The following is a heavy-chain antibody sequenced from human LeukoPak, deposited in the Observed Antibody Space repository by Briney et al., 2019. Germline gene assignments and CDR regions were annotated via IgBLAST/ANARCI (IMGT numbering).Heavy chain of an antibody. CDR3: ARGRLAAAPYFDY. CDR2: INHSGST. J-gene: IGHJ4*02. D-gene: IGHD6-13*01. Sequence: SETLSLTCAVYGGSFSGYYWSWIRQPPGKGLEWIGEINHSGSTNYNPSLKSRVTISVDTSKNQFSLKLSSVTAADTAVYYCARGRLAAAPYFDYWGQGTLVTVSS. V-gene: IGHV4-34*01. CDR1: GGSFSGYY.